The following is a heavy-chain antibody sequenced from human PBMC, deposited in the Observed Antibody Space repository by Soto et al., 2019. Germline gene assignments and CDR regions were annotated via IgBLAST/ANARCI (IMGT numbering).Heavy chain of an antibody. D-gene: IGHD3-22*01. CDR3: ASFHYYDPYGMDV. CDR1: GITLSDSA. CDR2: ISGSGGST. V-gene: IGHV3-23*01. Sequence: GGSLRLSCAASGITLSDSAMTWVRQAPGKGLEWISAISGSGGSTYYADSVKGRFTISRDNSKNTLYLQMNSLRAEDTAVYYCASFHYYDPYGMDVWGQGTTVTVSS. J-gene: IGHJ6*02.